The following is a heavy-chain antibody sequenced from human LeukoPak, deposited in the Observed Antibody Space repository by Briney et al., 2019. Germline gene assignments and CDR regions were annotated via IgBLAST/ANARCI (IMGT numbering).Heavy chain of an antibody. D-gene: IGHD3-10*01. V-gene: IGHV3-23*01. Sequence: GGSLRLSCAASGFTFSSYAMSWVRQAPGKGLEWVSAISGSGGSTYYADSVKGRFTFSRDNSKNTLYLQMNSLRAEDTAVYYRAKVRRYYGSGSYYLNWGQGTLVTVSS. CDR3: AKVRRYYGSGSYYLN. J-gene: IGHJ4*02. CDR1: GFTFSSYA. CDR2: ISGSGGST.